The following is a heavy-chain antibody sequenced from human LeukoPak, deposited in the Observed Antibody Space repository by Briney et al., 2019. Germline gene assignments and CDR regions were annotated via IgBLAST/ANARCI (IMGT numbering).Heavy chain of an antibody. CDR2: ISGRGGST. Sequence: PGGSLRLSCAASGFTFSSYGMHWVRQAPGKGLEWVSAISGRGGSTYYADSVKGRFTISRDNSKNTLYLQMNSLRAEDTAVYYCARAPGASYYYGMDVWGQGTTATVS. J-gene: IGHJ6*02. CDR3: ARAPGASYYYGMDV. CDR1: GFTFSSYG. V-gene: IGHV3-23*01.